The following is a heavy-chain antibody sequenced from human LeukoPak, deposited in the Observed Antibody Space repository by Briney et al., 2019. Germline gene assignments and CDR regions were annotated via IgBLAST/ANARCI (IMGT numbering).Heavy chain of an antibody. Sequence: ASVKVSCKASGYTFTGYYMHWVRQAPGQGLEWMGWINPNSGGTNYAQKFQGRVTMTRDTSISTAYMELSRPRSDDTAVYYCARVSPNTVTTLQYFGYWGQGTLVTVSS. CDR1: GYTFTGYY. V-gene: IGHV1-2*02. CDR3: ARVSPNTVTTLQYFGY. D-gene: IGHD4-17*01. J-gene: IGHJ4*02. CDR2: INPNSGGT.